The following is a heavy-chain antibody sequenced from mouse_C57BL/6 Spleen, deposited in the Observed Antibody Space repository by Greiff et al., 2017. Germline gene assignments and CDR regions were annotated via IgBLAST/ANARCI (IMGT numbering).Heavy chain of an antibody. V-gene: IGHV1-19*01. Sequence: VQLQQSGPVLVKPGASVKMSCKASGYTFTDYYMNWVKQSHGKSLEWIGVINPYNGGTSYNQKFKGKATLTVDKSSSTAYMELNSLTSEDSAVYYCARSSAYAMDYWGQGPSVTVSS. CDR3: ARSSAYAMDY. J-gene: IGHJ4*01. CDR1: GYTFTDYY. CDR2: INPYNGGT.